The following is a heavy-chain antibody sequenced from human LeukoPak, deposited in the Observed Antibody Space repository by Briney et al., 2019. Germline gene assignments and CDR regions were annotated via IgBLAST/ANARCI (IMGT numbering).Heavy chain of an antibody. V-gene: IGHV1-18*01. CDR2: ISGYNANN. Sequence: ASVKVSCKASGYTFSKSGMSWVRQAPGQGLEWMGWISGYNANNNYAQKFQGRVTMTTDTSTSTADMELRSLRSDDTAVYYCARDTLGSSGYPNWGQGTLVIVPS. D-gene: IGHD6-19*01. CDR3: ARDTLGSSGYPN. J-gene: IGHJ4*02. CDR1: GYTFSKSG.